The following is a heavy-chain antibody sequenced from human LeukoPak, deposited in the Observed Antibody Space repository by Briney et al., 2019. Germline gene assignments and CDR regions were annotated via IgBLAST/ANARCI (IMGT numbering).Heavy chain of an antibody. J-gene: IGHJ3*02. CDR2: IIPIFSTA. D-gene: IGHD3-22*01. Sequence: GASVKVSCKASGGTFSSYAISWVRQAPGQGLEWMGGIIPIFSTANYAQKFQGRVTITTDESTSTAYMELSSLRSEDTAVYYCARESAYDSSGYYGNDAFDIWGQGTMVTVSS. CDR3: ARESAYDSSGYYGNDAFDI. CDR1: GGTFSSYA. V-gene: IGHV1-69*05.